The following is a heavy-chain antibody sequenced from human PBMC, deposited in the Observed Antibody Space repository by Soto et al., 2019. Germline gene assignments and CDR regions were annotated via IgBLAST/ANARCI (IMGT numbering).Heavy chain of an antibody. CDR1: GSIFRGYG. V-gene: IGHV3-48*02. Sequence: PGGSLILSCAASGSIFRGYGMHWVRQAPGKGLEWVAYIRCSRSTINYADSVKGRFTISRDNAKNSLYLQMNSLRDEDTAVYYCARSPRHYDSSGYYYRWSQGTLVTVSS. CDR2: IRCSRSTI. D-gene: IGHD3-22*01. J-gene: IGHJ5*02. CDR3: ARSPRHYDSSGYYYR.